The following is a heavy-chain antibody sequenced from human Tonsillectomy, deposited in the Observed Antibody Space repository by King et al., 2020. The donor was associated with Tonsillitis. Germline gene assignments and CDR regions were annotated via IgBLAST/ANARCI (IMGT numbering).Heavy chain of an antibody. CDR1: GFTFSSYG. CDR3: AKCPTQFYSSNGYWFGNWYFDL. Sequence: VQLVESGGGVVQPGRSRRLSCAASGFTFSSYGMHWVRQAPGKGLKWVAVISYDGSNKYYADSVKGRFTISRDNSKNTLYLKMNSLRTDDTAVYYCAKCPTQFYSSNGYWFGNWYFDLWGRGTLVTVSS. D-gene: IGHD3-22*01. J-gene: IGHJ2*01. V-gene: IGHV3-30*18. CDR2: ISYDGSNK.